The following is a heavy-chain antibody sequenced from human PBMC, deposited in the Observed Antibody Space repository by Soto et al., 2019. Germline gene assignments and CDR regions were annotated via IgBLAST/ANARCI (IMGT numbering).Heavy chain of an antibody. CDR1: GGSISSYY. CDR2: IYYSGST. CDR3: ARHVRRYLDWLLDY. J-gene: IGHJ4*02. V-gene: IGHV4-59*08. Sequence: SETLSLTCTVSGGSISSYYWSWIRQPPGKGLEWIGYIYYSGSTNYNPSLKSRVTISVDTSKNQFSLKLSSVTAADTAVYYCARHVRRYLDWLLDYWGQGTLVTVSS. D-gene: IGHD3-9*01.